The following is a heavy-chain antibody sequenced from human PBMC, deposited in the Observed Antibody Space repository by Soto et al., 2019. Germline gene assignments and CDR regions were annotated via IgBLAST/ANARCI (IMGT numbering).Heavy chain of an antibody. CDR3: ARYFDRGDYYLDY. Sequence: GASVKVSCKASGYTFSSYTMHWVRQAPGQRLEWVGWINAGNGDTKYSQNFQGRITITRDTSATTVYMELSSLRSEDTAVYYCARYFDRGDYYLDYWGQGTLVTVSS. D-gene: IGHD3-22*01. V-gene: IGHV1-3*01. CDR1: GYTFSSYT. J-gene: IGHJ4*02. CDR2: INAGNGDT.